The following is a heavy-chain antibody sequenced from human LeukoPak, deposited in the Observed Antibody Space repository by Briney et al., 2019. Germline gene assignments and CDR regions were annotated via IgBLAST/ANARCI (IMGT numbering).Heavy chain of an antibody. CDR2: IRYDESNQ. CDR1: GSTFSSYG. CDR3: AKDIAVAGTMMSGGDY. V-gene: IGHV3-30*02. Sequence: GGSLRLSCAAFGSTFSSYGMHWVRQVPGKGLEWVAFIRYDESNQYYADSVKGRFTISRDNSKNTLYLQMNSLRPEDTAVYYCAKDIAVAGTMMSGGDYWGQGTLVTVSS. D-gene: IGHD6-19*01. J-gene: IGHJ4*02.